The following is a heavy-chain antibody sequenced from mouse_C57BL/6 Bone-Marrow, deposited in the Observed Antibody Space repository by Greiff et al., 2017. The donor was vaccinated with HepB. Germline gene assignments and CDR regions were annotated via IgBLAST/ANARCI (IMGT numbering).Heavy chain of an antibody. V-gene: IGHV5-17*01. D-gene: IGHD1-1*01. CDR2: ISSGSSTI. Sequence: EVQRVESGGGLVKPGGSLKLSCAASGFTFSDYGMHWVRQAPEKGLEWVAYISSGSSTIYYADTVKGRFTISRDNAKNTLFLQMTSLRSEDTAMYYCARRSNYYGSSWFAYWGQGTLVTVSA. CDR1: GFTFSDYG. CDR3: ARRSNYYGSSWFAY. J-gene: IGHJ3*01.